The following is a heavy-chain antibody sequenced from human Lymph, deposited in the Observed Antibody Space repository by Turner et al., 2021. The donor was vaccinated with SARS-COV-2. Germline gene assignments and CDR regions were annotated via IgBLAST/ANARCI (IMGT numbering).Heavy chain of an antibody. J-gene: IGHJ5*01. D-gene: IGHD2-2*01. CDR2: ISYDGSNK. CDR3: ARGVPEFDS. V-gene: IGHV3-30*04. Sequence: VQLVEYGGGVVQHGRSLSLSCAASGFTFSSYVMHWVRQAPGKVLEWVAVISYDGSNKYYADSVKGRFTISRDYSNNTLYLQMNSLRAEDTAIYYCARGVPEFDSWGQGTLVTVSS. CDR1: GFTFSSYV.